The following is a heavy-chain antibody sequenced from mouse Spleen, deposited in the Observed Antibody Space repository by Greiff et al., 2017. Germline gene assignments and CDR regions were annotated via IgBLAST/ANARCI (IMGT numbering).Heavy chain of an antibody. D-gene: IGHD4-1*01. J-gene: IGHJ2*01. CDR3: ARSNWDEGYYFDY. CDR1: GYTFTSYW. Sequence: VQLQQSGTELVKPGASVKLSCKASGYTFTSYWMHWVKQRPGQGLEWIGNINPSNGGTNYNEKFKSKATLTVDKSSSTAYMQLSSLTSEDSAVYYCARSNWDEGYYFDYWGQGTTLTVSS. CDR2: INPSNGGT. V-gene: IGHV1-53*01.